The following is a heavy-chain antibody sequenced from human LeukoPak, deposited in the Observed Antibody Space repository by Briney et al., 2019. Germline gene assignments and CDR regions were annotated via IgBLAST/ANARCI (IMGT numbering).Heavy chain of an antibody. D-gene: IGHD5-12*01. CDR1: GFTVSSNY. CDR3: ARVWGGYSGYDPYYYYMDV. CDR2: IYSGGNT. Sequence: GGSLRLSCAASGFTVSSNYMSWVRQAPGKGLEWVSVIYSGGNTYYADSVKGRFSISRDDSKNTLYLQMNSLRAEDTAVYYCARVWGGYSGYDPYYYYMDVWGKGTTVTVSS. J-gene: IGHJ6*03. V-gene: IGHV3-66*01.